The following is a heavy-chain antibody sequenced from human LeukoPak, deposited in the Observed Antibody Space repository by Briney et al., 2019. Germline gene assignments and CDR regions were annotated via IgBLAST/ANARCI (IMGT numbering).Heavy chain of an antibody. CDR1: GGSISSYY. CDR2: IYYSGST. D-gene: IGHD3-22*01. Sequence: PSETLSLTCTVSGGSISSYYWSWIRQPPGKGLEWIGYIYYSGSTNYNPSLKSRVTISVDTSKNQFSLKPSSVTAADTAVYYCARVGYYDSSGLDYWGQGTLVTVSS. V-gene: IGHV4-59*01. CDR3: ARVGYYDSSGLDY. J-gene: IGHJ4*02.